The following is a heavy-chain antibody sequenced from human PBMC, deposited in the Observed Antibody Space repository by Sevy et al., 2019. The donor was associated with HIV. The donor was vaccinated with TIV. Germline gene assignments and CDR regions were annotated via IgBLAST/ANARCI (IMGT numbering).Heavy chain of an antibody. Sequence: GGYLRLSCAASGFTFSSYAMSWVRQAPGKGLEWVSAISGSGGSTYYADSVKGRFTISRDNAKNTLYLQMNSLRAEDTAVYYCARDRSGSYHVSDNWFDPWGQGTLVTVSS. V-gene: IGHV3-23*01. CDR1: GFTFSSYA. CDR2: ISGSGGST. CDR3: ARDRSGSYHVSDNWFDP. D-gene: IGHD1-26*01. J-gene: IGHJ5*02.